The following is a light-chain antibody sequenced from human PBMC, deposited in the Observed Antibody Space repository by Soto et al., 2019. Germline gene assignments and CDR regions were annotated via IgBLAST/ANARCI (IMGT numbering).Light chain of an antibody. V-gene: IGLV2-14*01. CDR3: SSYTSTGTYV. CDR2: DVS. Sequence: QSALTQPASVSGSPGQSITISCTGTSSDVGGYNYVSWYQQHPGKAPTLMISDVSNRPSGVSIRFSGSKSGNTASLTISGLQAEDEADYYCSSYTSTGTYVFGTGTKLTVL. J-gene: IGLJ1*01. CDR1: SSDVGGYNY.